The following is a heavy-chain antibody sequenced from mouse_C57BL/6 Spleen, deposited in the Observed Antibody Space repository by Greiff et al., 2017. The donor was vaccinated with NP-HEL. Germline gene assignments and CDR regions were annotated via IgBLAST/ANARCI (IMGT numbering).Heavy chain of an antibody. CDR1: GYSITSGYY. D-gene: IGHD2-2*01. Sequence: EVQLVESGPGLVKPSQSLSLTCSVTGYSITSGYYWNWIRQFPGNKLEWMGYISYDGSNNYNPSLKNRISITRDTSKNQFFLKLNSVTTEDTATYYCAREEGMGLRYYAMDYWGQGTSVTVSS. V-gene: IGHV3-6*01. J-gene: IGHJ4*01. CDR2: ISYDGSN. CDR3: AREEGMGLRYYAMDY.